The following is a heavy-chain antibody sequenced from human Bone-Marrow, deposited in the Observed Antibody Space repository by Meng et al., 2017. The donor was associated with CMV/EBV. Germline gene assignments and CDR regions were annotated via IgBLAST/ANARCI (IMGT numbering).Heavy chain of an antibody. V-gene: IGHV3-73*01. CDR3: TRLIYGDYVPNFDF. Sequence: FSCSGSAMHWVRQASGKGLEWVGRIRGTPDSHATAYAASVNGRFTISRDDSKNTAYLQMDSLKTEDTAVYYCTRLIYGDYVPNFDFWGQGTLVTVSS. CDR1: FSCSGSA. J-gene: IGHJ4*02. D-gene: IGHD4-17*01. CDR2: IRGTPDSHAT.